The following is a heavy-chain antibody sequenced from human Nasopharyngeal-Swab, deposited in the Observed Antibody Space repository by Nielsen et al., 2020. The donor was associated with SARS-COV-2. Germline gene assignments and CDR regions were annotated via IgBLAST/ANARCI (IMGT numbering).Heavy chain of an antibody. CDR3: ARDTYHFWSGYRYFDS. J-gene: IGHJ4*02. V-gene: IGHV3-30*04. Sequence: GESLKISCAASGFTFSTYTMHWVRQAPGKGLEWVAVVSYDGSNKYCADSVKGRFTISGDNSKNSLYLQINSLRVEDTAMYYCARDTYHFWSGYRYFDSWGQGTLVTVSS. CDR1: GFTFSTYT. D-gene: IGHD3-3*01. CDR2: VSYDGSNK.